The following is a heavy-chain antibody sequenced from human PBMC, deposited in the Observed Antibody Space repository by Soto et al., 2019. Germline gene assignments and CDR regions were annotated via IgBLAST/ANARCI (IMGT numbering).Heavy chain of an antibody. CDR1: GFTFTKAW. Sequence: GSLRLSCAASGFTFTKAWMTWVRQTPGRGLEWVGRIKSRADGGTTDYAASVKDRFIISRDDSNDTLYLHMNRLKTDDTAVYYCTTASQWLPPYYWGQGALSTSPQ. V-gene: IGHV3-15*01. J-gene: IGHJ4*02. CDR3: TTASQWLPPYY. CDR2: IKSRADGGTT. D-gene: IGHD6-19*01.